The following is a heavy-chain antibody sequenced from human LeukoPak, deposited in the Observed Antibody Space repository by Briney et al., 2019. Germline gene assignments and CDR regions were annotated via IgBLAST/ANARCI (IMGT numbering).Heavy chain of an antibody. Sequence: GESLRLSCAASGFTFSSYWMHWVRHAPGKGLVWLSRINSDGGSTGYADSVKGRFTISRDNAKNTLYLRMNSLRAEDTAVYYCARSGQQLFAFDIWGQGTMVTVSS. CDR3: ARSGQQLFAFDI. CDR1: GFTFSSYW. J-gene: IGHJ3*02. V-gene: IGHV3-74*01. D-gene: IGHD6-13*01. CDR2: INSDGGST.